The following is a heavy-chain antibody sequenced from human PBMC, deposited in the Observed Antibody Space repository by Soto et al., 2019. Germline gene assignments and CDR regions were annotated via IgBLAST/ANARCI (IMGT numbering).Heavy chain of an antibody. J-gene: IGHJ4*02. V-gene: IGHV3-33*01. CDR2: IWYDGSNK. CDR1: GFTFSSYG. Sequence: GGSLRLSCAASGFTFSSYGMHWVRQAPGKGLEWVAVIWYDGSNKYYADSVKGRFTISRDNSKNTLYLQMNSLRAEDTAVYYCARGGCSSTSCYLISDYFDYWGQGTLVTVSS. D-gene: IGHD2-2*01. CDR3: ARGGCSSTSCYLISDYFDY.